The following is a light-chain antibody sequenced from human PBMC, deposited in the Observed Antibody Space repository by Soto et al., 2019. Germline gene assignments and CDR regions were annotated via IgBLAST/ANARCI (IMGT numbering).Light chain of an antibody. CDR2: SNN. V-gene: IGLV1-44*01. CDR3: AAWVDSLNGLYV. CDR1: SSNIGSNT. J-gene: IGLJ1*01. Sequence: QSALTQPPSASGTPGQRVTISCYGSSSNIGSNTVNWYQQLPGTAPKLLIYSNNQRPSGVPDRFSGSKSGTSASLAISGLQSEDEADYYCAAWVDSLNGLYVFGTGTKVTVL.